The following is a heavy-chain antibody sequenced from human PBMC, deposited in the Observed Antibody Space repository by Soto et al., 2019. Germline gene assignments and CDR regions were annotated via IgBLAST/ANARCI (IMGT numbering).Heavy chain of an antibody. J-gene: IGHJ3*02. CDR3: ARPLRFLEWSHADDAFDI. Sequence: GASLKVSCKASGYTFTSYYMHWVRQSPGQGLEWMGIINPSGGSTSYAQKFQGRVTMTRDTSTSTVYMELSSLRSEDTAVYYCARPLRFLEWSHADDAFDIWGQGTIVTVSS. D-gene: IGHD3-3*01. CDR1: GYTFTSYY. V-gene: IGHV1-46*03. CDR2: INPSGGST.